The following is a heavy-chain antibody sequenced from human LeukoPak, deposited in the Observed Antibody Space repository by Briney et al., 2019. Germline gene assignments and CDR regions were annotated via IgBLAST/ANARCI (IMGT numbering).Heavy chain of an antibody. CDR1: GDIDSSNSAA. CDR2: TYYRSKWYN. V-gene: IGHV6-1*01. D-gene: IGHD6-13*01. J-gene: IGHJ4*02. Sequence: SQTLSLTRAISGDIDSSNSAAWNWIRQSPSRGLEWLGRTYYRSKWYNDYAGSVKSRIPINPYTSKNQFSLQLNSVTPEDTAVYYCARGERLAGTIDYWGQGTLVTVSS. CDR3: ARGERLAGTIDY.